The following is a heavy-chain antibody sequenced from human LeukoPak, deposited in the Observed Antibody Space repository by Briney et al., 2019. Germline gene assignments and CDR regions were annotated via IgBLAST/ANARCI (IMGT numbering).Heavy chain of an antibody. J-gene: IGHJ3*02. CDR3: ARAIRLGELSDAFDI. CDR1: GGSISNYY. D-gene: IGHD3-16*02. Sequence: SETLSLTCTVSGGSISNYYWSWIRQSAGKGLEWIGRIYSTGSTNYNPSLKSRVTISVDKSKNQFSLKLSSVTAADTAVYYCARAIRLGELSDAFDIWGQGTMVTVSS. V-gene: IGHV4-4*07. CDR2: IYSTGST.